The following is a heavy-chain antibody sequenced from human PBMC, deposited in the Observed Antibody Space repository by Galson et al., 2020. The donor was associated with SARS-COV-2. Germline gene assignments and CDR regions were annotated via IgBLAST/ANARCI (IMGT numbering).Heavy chain of an antibody. J-gene: IGHJ4*02. V-gene: IGHV3-11*04. CDR3: ARGAY. CDR1: GFSFSDYF. CDR2: ISSSSSTI. Sequence: NSGGSLRLSCAASGFSFSDYFMSWIRQAPGKGLEWVSYISSSSSTIYYADSVRGRFTISRDNAKNSVYLQMNSLRVEDSAVYYCARGAYWGQGTLVTSPQ.